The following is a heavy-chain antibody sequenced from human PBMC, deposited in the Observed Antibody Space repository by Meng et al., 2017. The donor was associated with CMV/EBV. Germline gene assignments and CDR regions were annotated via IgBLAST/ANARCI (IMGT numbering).Heavy chain of an antibody. Sequence: SETLSLTCTVSGYSISSGYYWGWIRQPPGKGLEWIGTIYHSGTTYCNPSLKSRVTISVDTSKNQFSLKLSSVTAADTAVYYCARGAIYCSGGSCYSGKSDYWGQGTLVTVSS. CDR3: ARGAIYCSGGSCYSGKSDY. CDR1: GYSISSGYY. J-gene: IGHJ4*02. D-gene: IGHD2-15*01. V-gene: IGHV4-38-2*02. CDR2: IYHSGTT.